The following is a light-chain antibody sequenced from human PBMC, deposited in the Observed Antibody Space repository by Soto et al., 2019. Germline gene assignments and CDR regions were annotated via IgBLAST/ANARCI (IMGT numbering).Light chain of an antibody. CDR3: ATWDNSLSAGVV. CDR2: DNN. Sequence: QSVLTQPPSVSVAPGQKVTISCSGSSSNIGNNYVFWYQQLPGTAPKLLIYDNNKRPSGIPDRFSGSKSGTSATLVITGLQTGDEADYYCATWDNSLSAGVVFGGGTQLTVL. J-gene: IGLJ7*01. V-gene: IGLV1-51*01. CDR1: SSNIGNNY.